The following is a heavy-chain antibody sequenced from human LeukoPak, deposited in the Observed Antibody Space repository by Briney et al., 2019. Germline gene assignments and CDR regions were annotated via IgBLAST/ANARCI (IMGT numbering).Heavy chain of an antibody. CDR2: IYYSGST. CDR3: ARDRAAAAVRFFDY. D-gene: IGHD6-13*01. CDR1: GGSISSYY. Sequence: PSETLSLTCTVSGGSISSYYWSWIRQPPGKGLEWIGYIYYSGSTNYNPSLKSRVTISVDTSKNQFSLKLSSVTAADTAVYYCARDRAAAAVRFFDYWGQGTLVTVSS. J-gene: IGHJ4*02. V-gene: IGHV4-59*01.